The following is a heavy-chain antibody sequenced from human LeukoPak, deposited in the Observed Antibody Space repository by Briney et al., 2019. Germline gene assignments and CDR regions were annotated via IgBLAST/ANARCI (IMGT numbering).Heavy chain of an antibody. J-gene: IGHJ4*02. V-gene: IGHV1-2*02. Sequence: RASVKVSCKASGYTFSDFYIHWVRQAPGQGLEYVGWITPKSGDTYSPQRFQGRVTMTRDASTSAAYMELSSLRSDDTAVYFCARVRLADERAWAYWGQGTLVTVSS. CDR3: ARVRLADERAWAY. CDR1: GYTFSDFY. CDR2: ITPKSGDT. D-gene: IGHD3-3*02.